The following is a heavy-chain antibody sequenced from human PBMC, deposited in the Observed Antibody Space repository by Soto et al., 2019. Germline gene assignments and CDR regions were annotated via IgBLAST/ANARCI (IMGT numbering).Heavy chain of an antibody. J-gene: IGHJ4*02. D-gene: IGHD1-1*01. CDR1: GYRFTNYW. CDR2: IDPSDSYT. V-gene: IGHV5-10-1*01. Sequence: GESLKISCKGSGYRFTNYWISWVRQTPGKGLEWMGRIDPSDSYTNYSPSFRGHVTISIDESISTAHLQWSSLKASDTAMYYCAIVTAETAYHYFDFWGQGTLVTVS. CDR3: AIVTAETAYHYFDF.